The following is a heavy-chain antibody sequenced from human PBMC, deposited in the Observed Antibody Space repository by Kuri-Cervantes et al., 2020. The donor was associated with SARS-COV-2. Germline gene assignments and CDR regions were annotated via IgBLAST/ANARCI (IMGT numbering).Heavy chain of an antibody. J-gene: IGHJ4*02. CDR3: AVGGGSYFI. CDR1: GFTFGDYA. Sequence: GGSLRLSCAASGFTFGDYAMSWVRQAPGKGLEWVSSISSSSSSIYYADSLKGRFTISRDNAKNSLYLQVNSLRAEDTAVYYCAVGGGSYFIWGQGTLVTVSS. D-gene: IGHD1-26*01. V-gene: IGHV3-21*01. CDR2: ISSSSSSI.